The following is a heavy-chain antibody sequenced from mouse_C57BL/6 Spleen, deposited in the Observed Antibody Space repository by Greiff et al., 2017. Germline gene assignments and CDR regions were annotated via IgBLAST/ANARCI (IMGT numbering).Heavy chain of an antibody. V-gene: IGHV1-39*01. Sequence: EVKLMESGPELVRPGSSVKLSCKASGYSFPDYNMNWVKQSNGKSLAWIGVINPNYGPTRYNQKFKGKATLTIDQSSSTAYMPLNSLASEDSAVYYCASETYYGSPFDYWGQGTTVTVSS. J-gene: IGHJ2*01. CDR3: ASETYYGSPFDY. D-gene: IGHD1-1*01. CDR2: INPNYGPT. CDR1: GYSFPDYN.